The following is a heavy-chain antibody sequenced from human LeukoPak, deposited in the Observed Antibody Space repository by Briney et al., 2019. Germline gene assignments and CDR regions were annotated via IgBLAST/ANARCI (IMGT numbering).Heavy chain of an antibody. V-gene: IGHV3-20*04. D-gene: IGHD2-2*01. CDR1: GFTFDDYG. Sequence: GGSLRLSCAASGFTFDDYGMSWVRHAPGKGLEWVSGINWNGGSTGYADSVKGRFTISRDNAKNSLYLQMNSLRAEDTALYYCARAKCSSTSCYGNYYYYMDVWGKGTTVTVSS. CDR3: ARAKCSSTSCYGNYYYYMDV. CDR2: INWNGGST. J-gene: IGHJ6*03.